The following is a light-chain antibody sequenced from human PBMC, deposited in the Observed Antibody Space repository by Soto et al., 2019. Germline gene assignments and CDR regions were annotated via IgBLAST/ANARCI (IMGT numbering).Light chain of an antibody. CDR3: NSYTSSSTYV. J-gene: IGLJ1*01. Sequence: QSALTQPASVSGSPRQSITISCTGTSSDVGGYNYVSWYQHHPGEAPKVMIYDVSNRPSGISNRFSGSKSGNTASLTISGLQAEDEADYYCNSYTSSSTYVFGTGTKVTVL. CDR2: DVS. CDR1: SSDVGGYNY. V-gene: IGLV2-14*03.